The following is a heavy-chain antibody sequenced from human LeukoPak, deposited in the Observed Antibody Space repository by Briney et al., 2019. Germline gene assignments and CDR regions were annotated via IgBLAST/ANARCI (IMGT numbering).Heavy chain of an antibody. D-gene: IGHD1-14*01. J-gene: IGHJ4*02. Sequence: AGGSLRLSCAASGSTFSSYSMNWVRQAPGKGLELISYISSGSSTIYYADSVKGRFTISRDNAKNSLYLQMNSLRAEDTAVYYCAKGGTRTETGYWGQGTLVTVSS. CDR1: GSTFSSYS. CDR2: ISSGSSTI. CDR3: AKGGTRTETGY. V-gene: IGHV3-48*01.